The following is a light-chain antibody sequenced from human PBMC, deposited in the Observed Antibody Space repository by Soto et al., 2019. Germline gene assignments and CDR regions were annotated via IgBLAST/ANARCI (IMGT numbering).Light chain of an antibody. Sequence: QPVLTQPASVSGSPGQSITISCTGTSSDVGGYNYVSWYQQHPGKAPKLMIYEVSNRPSGVSNRFSGSKSGNKASLIISNLEAEDESDYYCGSYTSTDTPFVFGTGTKLTVL. J-gene: IGLJ1*01. CDR2: EVS. CDR1: SSDVGGYNY. CDR3: GSYTSTDTPFV. V-gene: IGLV2-14*01.